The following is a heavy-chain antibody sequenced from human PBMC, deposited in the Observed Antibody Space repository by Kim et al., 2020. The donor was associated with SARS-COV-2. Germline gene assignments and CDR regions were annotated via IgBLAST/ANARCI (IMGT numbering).Heavy chain of an antibody. J-gene: IGHJ4*02. Sequence: GGSLRLSCAASGFTFSDYYMSWIRQAPGKGLEWVSYISSSGSTIYYADSVKGRFTISRDNAKNSLYLQMNSLRAEDTAVYYCASPRRWRYNWNDGGVDYWGQGTLVTVSS. CDR3: ASPRRWRYNWNDGGVDY. V-gene: IGHV3-11*04. CDR2: ISSSGSTI. CDR1: GFTFSDYY. D-gene: IGHD1-1*01.